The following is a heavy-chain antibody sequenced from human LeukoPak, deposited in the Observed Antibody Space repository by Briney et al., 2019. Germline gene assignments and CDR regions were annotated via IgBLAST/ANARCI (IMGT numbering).Heavy chain of an antibody. CDR3: ARLRYHDFWSGYWKYYYYMDV. CDR1: EFTFSSYW. Sequence: GGSLRLSCAASEFTFSSYWMSWVRQAPGKGLEWVANIKQDGSEKYYVDSVKGRFTISRDNAKNSLYLQMNSLRAEDTAVYYCARLRYHDFWSGYWKYYYYMDVWGKGTTVTVSS. J-gene: IGHJ6*03. D-gene: IGHD3-3*01. V-gene: IGHV3-7*01. CDR2: IKQDGSEK.